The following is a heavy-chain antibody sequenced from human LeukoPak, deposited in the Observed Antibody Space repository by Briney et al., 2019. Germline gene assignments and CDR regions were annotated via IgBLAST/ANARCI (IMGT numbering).Heavy chain of an antibody. D-gene: IGHD6-19*01. V-gene: IGHV3-23*01. CDR1: GFTFSSHT. CDR2: ISGSGGTT. Sequence: PGRSLRLSCAASGFTFSSHTMSWVRQAPGKGLEWVSVISGSGGTTYYADSVKGRFTISRDNSKNTLYMEMNSLRAEDTAVFYCVKSRSQWPLRGSGMDVWGQGATVTVSS. CDR3: VKSRSQWPLRGSGMDV. J-gene: IGHJ6*02.